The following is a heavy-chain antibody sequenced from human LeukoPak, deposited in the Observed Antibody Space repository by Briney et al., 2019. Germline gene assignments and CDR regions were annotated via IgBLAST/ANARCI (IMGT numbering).Heavy chain of an antibody. D-gene: IGHD6-13*01. J-gene: IGHJ5*02. CDR3: AKHVSSWYFDWFDP. Sequence: GSLRLSCAASGFTYSSFAMGWVRQAPGKGLEWVSAVTGSGSATDYADFVKGRFTISRDNSKNTLYLQMNSLRAEDTAVYYCAKHVSSWYFDWFDPWGQGTLVTVSS. CDR2: VTGSGSAT. V-gene: IGHV3-23*01. CDR1: GFTYSSFA.